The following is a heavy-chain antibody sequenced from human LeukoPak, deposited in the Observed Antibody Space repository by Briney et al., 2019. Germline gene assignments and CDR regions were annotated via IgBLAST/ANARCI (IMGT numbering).Heavy chain of an antibody. CDR1: GYTLTELS. D-gene: IGHD6-6*01. Sequence: ASVKVSCEVSGYTLTELSMHWVRQAPGKGLEWMGGFDPEDGETIYAQKFQGRVTMTEDTSTDTAYMELSSLRSEDTAVYYCATDPEYSSSSPPGYWGQGTLVTVSS. CDR2: FDPEDGET. CDR3: ATDPEYSSSSPPGY. J-gene: IGHJ4*02. V-gene: IGHV1-24*01.